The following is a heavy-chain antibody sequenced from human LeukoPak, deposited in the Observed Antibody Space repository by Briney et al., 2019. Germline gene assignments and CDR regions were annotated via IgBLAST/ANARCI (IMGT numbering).Heavy chain of an antibody. CDR1: GFTFRSNW. CDR2: IKQDGSEK. V-gene: IGHV3-7*05. D-gene: IGHD2-2*02. J-gene: IGHJ4*02. CDR3: ARAQIVVVPGAIERGNFNY. Sequence: GGSLRLSGAASGFTFRSNWMSWVRQAPGKGREWVANIKQDGSEKYYVDSVKGRFTISRDNAKNSLYLQMDSLRAGDTAVFYCARAQIVVVPGAIERGNFNYWGQGTLVTVSS.